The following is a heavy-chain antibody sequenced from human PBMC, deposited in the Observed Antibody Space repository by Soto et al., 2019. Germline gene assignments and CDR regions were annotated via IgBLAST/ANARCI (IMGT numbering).Heavy chain of an antibody. D-gene: IGHD3-3*01. J-gene: IGHJ4*02. Sequence: QAQLVQSGAEVKKPGASVKVSCKASGYTFTSYGITWVRQAPGQGLVWMGWISAYNGNTNYEPQLQGRVTMPTDTSTSTAYMERRSLRSYDTAVYFCAREGGAYYAPWGQGNLVTVSS. CDR1: GYTFTSYG. V-gene: IGHV1-18*01. CDR2: ISAYNGNT. CDR3: AREGGAYYAP.